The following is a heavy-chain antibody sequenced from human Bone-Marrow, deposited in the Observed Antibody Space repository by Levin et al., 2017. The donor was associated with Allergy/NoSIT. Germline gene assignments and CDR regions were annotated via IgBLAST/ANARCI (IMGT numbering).Heavy chain of an antibody. D-gene: IGHD6-19*01. CDR2: ISYDGSNK. J-gene: IGHJ4*02. CDR1: GFTFSSYA. Sequence: GESLKISCAASGFTFSSYAMHWVRQAPGKGLEWVAVISYDGSNKYYADSVKGRFTISRDNSKNTLYLQMNSLRAEDTAVYYCARDREYSSGWYYFDYWGQGTLVTVSS. V-gene: IGHV3-30-3*01. CDR3: ARDREYSSGWYYFDY.